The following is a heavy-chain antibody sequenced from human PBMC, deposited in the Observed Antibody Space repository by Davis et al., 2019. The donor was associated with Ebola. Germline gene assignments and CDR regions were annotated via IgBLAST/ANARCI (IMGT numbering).Heavy chain of an antibody. Sequence: AASVKVSCKASGYTFTDYAFTWLRQAPGQGLEWMGWSSTYNGNTSYAQKLQGRVTMTTDTSTNTAHMELRSLTTDDTAVYYCARAASSLLNDYWGQGTLVTVSS. D-gene: IGHD3-10*01. CDR1: GYTFTDYA. CDR3: ARAASSLLNDY. CDR2: SSTYNGNT. J-gene: IGHJ4*02. V-gene: IGHV1-18*01.